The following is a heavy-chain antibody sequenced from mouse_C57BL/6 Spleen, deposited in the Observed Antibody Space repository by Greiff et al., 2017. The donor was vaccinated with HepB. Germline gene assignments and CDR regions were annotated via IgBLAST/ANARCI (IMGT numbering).Heavy chain of an antibody. D-gene: IGHD1-1*01. CDR3: ARHGYYYGSSYYAMDY. CDR1: GFTFSSYG. CDR2: ISSGGSYT. J-gene: IGHJ4*01. V-gene: IGHV5-6*01. Sequence: EVQLVESGGDLVKPGGSLKLSCAASGFTFSSYGMSWVRQTPDKRLEWVATISSGGSYTYYPDSVKGRFTISRDNAKNTLYLQMSSLKSEDTAMYYCARHGYYYGSSYYAMDYWGQGTSVTVSS.